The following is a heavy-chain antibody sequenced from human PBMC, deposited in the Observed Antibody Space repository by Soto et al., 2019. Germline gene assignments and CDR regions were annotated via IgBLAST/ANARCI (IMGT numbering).Heavy chain of an antibody. V-gene: IGHV4-59*01. Sequence: SETLSLTCTVSNGSIGTYYWTWVRQPPGKGLEWIGYVYYSGSTNYNPSLKSRVGMSIDTSKNQFSLELKSVTAANTATYFCVRDYLLTGFDTWGQGTLVTVSS. CDR3: VRDYLLTGFDT. D-gene: IGHD3-9*01. CDR1: NGSIGTYY. CDR2: VYYSGST. J-gene: IGHJ5*02.